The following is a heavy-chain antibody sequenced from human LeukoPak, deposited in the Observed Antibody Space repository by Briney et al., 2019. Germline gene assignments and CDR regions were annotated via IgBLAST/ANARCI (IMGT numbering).Heavy chain of an antibody. CDR1: GFTFSSYA. Sequence: GGSLRLSCAASGFTFSSYAMSWVRQARGKGLEWVSAISGSGGSTYYADSVKGRFTISRDNSKNTLYLQMNSLRAEDTAVYYCAKGIERGGSYFDYWGQGTLVTVSS. V-gene: IGHV3-23*01. CDR3: AKGIERGGSYFDY. J-gene: IGHJ4*02. D-gene: IGHD1-26*01. CDR2: ISGSGGST.